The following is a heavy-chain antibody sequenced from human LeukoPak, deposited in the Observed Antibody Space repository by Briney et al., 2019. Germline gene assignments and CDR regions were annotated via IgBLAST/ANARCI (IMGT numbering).Heavy chain of an antibody. D-gene: IGHD7-27*01. Sequence: ETLCLTRTVSGGSISSTNYYWGCIRQPPGRGLEWIGSVYYSGSTYSNPSLKSRVTVSVDTSKNQFPLKLSSVTAADTAVYYCARRGTTWGTIDYWGQGTVITVTS. CDR2: VYYSGST. V-gene: IGHV4-39*01. CDR1: GGSISSTNYY. CDR3: ARRGTTWGTIDY. J-gene: IGHJ4*02.